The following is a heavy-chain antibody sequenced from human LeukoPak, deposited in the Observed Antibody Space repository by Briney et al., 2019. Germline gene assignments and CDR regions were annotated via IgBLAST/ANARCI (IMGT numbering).Heavy chain of an antibody. CDR2: IYYSGST. CDR1: GGSISSGDYY. CDR3: ARVYAYGDYSPFDY. J-gene: IGHJ4*02. Sequence: SETLSLTCTVSGGSISSGDYYWSWIRQPPGKGLEWIGYIYYSGSTYYNPSLKSRVTISVDTSKNQFSLKLSSVTAADTAVYYCARVYAYGDYSPFDYWGQGPLVTVSS. D-gene: IGHD4-17*01. V-gene: IGHV4-30-4*01.